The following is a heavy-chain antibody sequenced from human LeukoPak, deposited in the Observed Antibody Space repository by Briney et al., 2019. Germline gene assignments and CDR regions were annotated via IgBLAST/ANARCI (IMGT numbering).Heavy chain of an antibody. J-gene: IGHJ5*02. CDR3: AASGSYLNWFDP. D-gene: IGHD1-26*01. CDR1: GGSFSGYY. Sequence: SETLSLTCAVYGGSFSGYYWNWIRQPPGKGLEWIGEINQSGSTNYNPSLKSRVTISVDTSKNKFSLKLSSVTAADTAVYYCAASGSYLNWFDPWGQGTLVTVSS. CDR2: INQSGST. V-gene: IGHV4-34*01.